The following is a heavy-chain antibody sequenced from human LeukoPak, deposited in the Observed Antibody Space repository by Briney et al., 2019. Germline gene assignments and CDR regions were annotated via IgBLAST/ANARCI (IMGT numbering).Heavy chain of an antibody. CDR1: GGSISSSSYY. V-gene: IGHV4-39*07. D-gene: IGHD6-19*01. Sequence: SETLSLTCTVSGGSISSSSYYWGWIRQPPGKGLEWIGSIYYSGSTYYNPSLKSRVTISVDTSKNQFSLKLSSVTAADTAVYYCARDPLGSGWYAYHFDYWGQGTLVTVSS. J-gene: IGHJ4*02. CDR2: IYYSGST. CDR3: ARDPLGSGWYAYHFDY.